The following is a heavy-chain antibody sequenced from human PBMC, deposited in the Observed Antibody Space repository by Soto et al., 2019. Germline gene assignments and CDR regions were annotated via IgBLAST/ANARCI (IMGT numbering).Heavy chain of an antibody. CDR3: ARRRITMVRGVNYYYGMDV. J-gene: IGHJ6*02. Sequence: SETLSLTCTVSGGSISSSSYYWGWIRQPPGKGLEWIGSNYYSGSTYYNPSLKSRVTISVDTSKNQFSLKLSSVTAADTAVYYCARRRITMVRGVNYYYGMDVWGQGTTVTVSS. D-gene: IGHD3-10*01. CDR1: GGSISSSSYY. CDR2: NYYSGST. V-gene: IGHV4-39*01.